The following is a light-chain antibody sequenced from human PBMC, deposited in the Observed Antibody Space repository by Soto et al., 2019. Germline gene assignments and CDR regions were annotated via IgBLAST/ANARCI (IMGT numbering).Light chain of an antibody. Sequence: QSVLTQPPSASEAPGQRVTISCSGSSSNIGRNPVNWYQQLPGMTPKLLIFSDNHWPSGVPDRFSGSKSGTSASLAISGLQSDDEADYYCAAWDDGLDGVVFGGGTKLTVL. CDR2: SDN. V-gene: IGLV1-44*01. CDR3: AAWDDGLDGVV. J-gene: IGLJ2*01. CDR1: SSNIGRNP.